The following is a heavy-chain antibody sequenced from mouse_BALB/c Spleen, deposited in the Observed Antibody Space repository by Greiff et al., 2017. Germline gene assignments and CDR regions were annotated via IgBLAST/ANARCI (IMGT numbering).Heavy chain of an antibody. D-gene: IGHD2-1*01. CDR1: GFTFSSYG. Sequence: DVHLVESGGGLVKPGGSLKLSCAASGFTFSSYGMSWVRQTPVKRLELVATINSNGGSTYYPDSVKGRFTISNDNAKNTLYLQMSSLKSEDTAMFYWARDCNCGAWFAYWGQGTLVTVSA. J-gene: IGHJ3*01. CDR3: ARDCNCGAWFAY. CDR2: INSNGGST. V-gene: IGHV5-6-3*01.